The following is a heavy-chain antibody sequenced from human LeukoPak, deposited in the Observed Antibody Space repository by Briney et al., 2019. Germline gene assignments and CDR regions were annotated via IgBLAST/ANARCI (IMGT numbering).Heavy chain of an antibody. Sequence: SENLSLTCTVSGDSISSYYWSWIRQTPGKGLEWIGYTHSSGSTNYNPSLKSRVTISVDTSKNQFSLKLNSVTAADTAVYYCARHTWDSGIYYDRWFDPWGQGTLVTVSS. V-gene: IGHV4-4*09. CDR1: GDSISSYY. CDR2: THSSGST. D-gene: IGHD1-26*01. CDR3: ARHTWDSGIYYDRWFDP. J-gene: IGHJ5*02.